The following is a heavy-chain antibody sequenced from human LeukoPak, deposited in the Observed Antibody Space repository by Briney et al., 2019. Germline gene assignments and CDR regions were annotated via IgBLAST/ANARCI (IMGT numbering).Heavy chain of an antibody. D-gene: IGHD3-10*01. Sequence: SETLSLTCTVSGGSISSSSYYWGWIRQPPGKGLEWIGSIYYSGSTYYNPSLKSRVTISVDTSKNQFSLKLSSVTAADTAVYYCARLKTLLWFGELLYWFDPWGQGTLVTVSS. CDR3: ARLKTLLWFGELLYWFDP. J-gene: IGHJ5*02. V-gene: IGHV4-39*01. CDR1: GGSISSSSYY. CDR2: IYYSGST.